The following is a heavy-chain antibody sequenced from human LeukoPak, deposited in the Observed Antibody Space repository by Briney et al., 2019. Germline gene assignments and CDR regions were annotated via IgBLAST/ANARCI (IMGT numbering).Heavy chain of an antibody. V-gene: IGHV4-30-4*08. D-gene: IGHD4-23*01. CDR2: IYYSGST. CDR3: ASNYGGNDASDAFDI. CDR1: GGSISSGDYY. Sequence: SETLSLTCTVSGGSISSGDYYWSWIRQPPGKGLEWIGYIYYSGSTYYNPSLKSRVTISVDTSKNQSSLKLSSVTAADTAVYYCASNYGGNDASDAFDIWGQGTMVTVSS. J-gene: IGHJ3*02.